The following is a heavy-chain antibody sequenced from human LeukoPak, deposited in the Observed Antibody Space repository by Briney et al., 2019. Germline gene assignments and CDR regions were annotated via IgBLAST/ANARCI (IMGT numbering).Heavy chain of an antibody. CDR3: ARDPRIVGAPPYYFDY. CDR2: INPNSGGT. CDR1: GYTFTGYY. J-gene: IGHJ4*02. D-gene: IGHD1-26*01. V-gene: IGHV1-2*02. Sequence: ASVKVSCKASGYTFTGYYMHWVRQAPGQGLEWMGWINPNSGGTNYAQKFQGRVTMTRDTSISTAYMELSRLRSDDTAVYYCARDPRIVGAPPYYFDYWGQGTLVTVSS.